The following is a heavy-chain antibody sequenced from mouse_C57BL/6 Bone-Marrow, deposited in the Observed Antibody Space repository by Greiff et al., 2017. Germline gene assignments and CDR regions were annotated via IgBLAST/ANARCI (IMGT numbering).Heavy chain of an antibody. D-gene: IGHD1-1*01. J-gene: IGHJ2*01. CDR3: AYYYGSSRDY. Sequence: VQLQQSGAELVRPGASVKLSCKASGYTFTDYYINWVKQRPGQGLEWIARLYPGSGNTYYNEKFKGKATLTAEKSSSTAYMQLSSLTAEDSAVYFCAYYYGSSRDYWGQGTTLTVSS. CDR2: LYPGSGNT. V-gene: IGHV1-76*01. CDR1: GYTFTDYY.